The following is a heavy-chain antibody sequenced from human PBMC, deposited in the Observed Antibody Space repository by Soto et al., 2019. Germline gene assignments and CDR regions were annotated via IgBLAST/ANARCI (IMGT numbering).Heavy chain of an antibody. CDR2: IYYSGST. V-gene: IGHV4-30-4*01. J-gene: IGHJ4*02. CDR1: GCSISSGDYY. CDR3: AREQQLVRYFDY. Sequence: SEALSLSCAVSGCSISSGDYYWSWIRQPPGKGLEWIGYIYYSGSTYYNPPLKSRVTISVDTSKNQFSLKLSSVTAADTAVYYCAREQQLVRYFDYWGQGTLVTVSS. D-gene: IGHD6-6*01.